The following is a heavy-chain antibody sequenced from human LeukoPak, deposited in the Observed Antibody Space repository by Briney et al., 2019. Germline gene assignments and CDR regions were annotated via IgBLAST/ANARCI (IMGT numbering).Heavy chain of an antibody. CDR2: IYYSGST. Sequence: PSETLSLTCTVSGGSISSYYWSWIRQPPGEGLEWIGYIYYSGSTNYNPSLKSRVTISVDTSTNQFSLKLSSVTATDTALYYCARGYSSSWYYNWFDPWGQGTLVTVSS. J-gene: IGHJ5*02. V-gene: IGHV4-59*08. D-gene: IGHD6-13*01. CDR3: ARGYSSSWYYNWFDP. CDR1: GGSISSYY.